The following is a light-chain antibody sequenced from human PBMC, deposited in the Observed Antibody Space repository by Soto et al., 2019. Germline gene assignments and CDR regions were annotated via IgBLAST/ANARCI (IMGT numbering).Light chain of an antibody. Sequence: EIVLTQSPGTLSLSPGEGATLSCRASQSVSTSYLAWYQQRPGQGPRLLIYGASSRATGIPDRFSGSGSETDFTLTISRLEPEDFAVDYCQQYGSSPPLTFGGGTKVEIK. CDR1: QSVSTSY. V-gene: IGKV3-20*01. J-gene: IGKJ4*01. CDR2: GAS. CDR3: QQYGSSPPLT.